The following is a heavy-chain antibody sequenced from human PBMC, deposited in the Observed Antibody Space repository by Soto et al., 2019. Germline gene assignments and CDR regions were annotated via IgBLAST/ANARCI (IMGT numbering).Heavy chain of an antibody. V-gene: IGHV4-4*02. CDR1: GGSISSSNW. Sequence: TSETLSLTCAVSGGSISSSNWWSWVRQPPGKGLEWIGEIYHSGSTNYNPSLKSRVTISVDKSKNQFSLKLSSVTAADTAVYYCARGSTTATNYYYYYGMDVWGQGTTVTVSS. CDR2: IYHSGST. CDR3: ARGSTTATNYYYYYGMDV. D-gene: IGHD4-17*01. J-gene: IGHJ6*02.